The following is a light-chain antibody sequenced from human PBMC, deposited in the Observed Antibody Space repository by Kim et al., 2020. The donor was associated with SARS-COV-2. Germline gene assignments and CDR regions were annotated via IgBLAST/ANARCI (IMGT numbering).Light chain of an antibody. CDR3: QSYDRRLSSYV. J-gene: IGLJ1*01. Sequence: QSVLTQPPSVSGAPGQRVTISCTGSGSNIGEGYDVHWYQQLPGKAPKFLIYSNNNRPSGVPDRFSASKTGTSASLAITWLQAEDEAAYYCQSYDRRLSSYVFGTGTKVTVL. CDR1: GSNIGEGYD. V-gene: IGLV1-40*01. CDR2: SNN.